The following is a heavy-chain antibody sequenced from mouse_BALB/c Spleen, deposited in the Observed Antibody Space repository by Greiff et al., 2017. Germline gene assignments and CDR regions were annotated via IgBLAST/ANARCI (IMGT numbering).Heavy chain of an antibody. CDR1: GFNIKDTY. CDR2: IDPANGNT. V-gene: IGHV14-3*02. J-gene: IGHJ4*01. Sequence: EVQLQESGAELVKPGASVKLSCTASGFNIKDTYMHWVKQRPEQGLEWIGRIDPANGNTKYDPKFQGKATITADTSSNTAYLQLSSLTSEDTAVYYCAPLTFYAMDYWGQGTSVTVSS. CDR3: APLTFYAMDY. D-gene: IGHD1-3*01.